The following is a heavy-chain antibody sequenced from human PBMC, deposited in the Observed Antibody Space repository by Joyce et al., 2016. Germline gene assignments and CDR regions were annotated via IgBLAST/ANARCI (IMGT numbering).Heavy chain of an antibody. D-gene: IGHD2-2*01. J-gene: IGHJ4*02. CDR2: INSDDSRV. CDR3: TTPSCAN. CDR1: GIIFSNKE. Sequence: EVQLVEYGGGLVQPGGSLRLPCAASGIIFSNKEMNWARQAPGKGLEWISSINSDDSRVHYADSVRGRFTISRDNARNSLFMEMNSLRVEDTAMYYCTTPSCANWGQGSLVTVSS. V-gene: IGHV3-48*03.